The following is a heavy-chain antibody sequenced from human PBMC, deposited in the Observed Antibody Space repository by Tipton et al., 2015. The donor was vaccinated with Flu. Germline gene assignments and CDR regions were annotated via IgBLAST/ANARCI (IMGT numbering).Heavy chain of an antibody. Sequence: SLRLSCATSGFTFTSYWMSWIRQAPRKGLEWVAHISLDGNDKYYVDSVKGRFTISRDNAKRSLSLQMNSLRAEDTAVYYCAAFCGGDCYISNYWGQGALVTVSS. CDR1: GFTFTSYW. J-gene: IGHJ4*02. D-gene: IGHD2-21*01. CDR2: ISLDGNDK. V-gene: IGHV3-7*03. CDR3: AAFCGGDCYISNY.